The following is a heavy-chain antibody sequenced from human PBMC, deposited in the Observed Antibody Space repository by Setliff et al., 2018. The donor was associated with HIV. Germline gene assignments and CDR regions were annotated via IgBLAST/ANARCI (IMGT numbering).Heavy chain of an antibody. CDR3: ARDSSFNMDV. CDR1: GYTFTGYY. Sequence: GASVKVSCKASGYTFTGYYMHWVRQAPGQGLEWMGRINPNSGGTNYAQKFQGRVTMTRATSISTAYMELSSLRSDDTAVYYCARDSSFNMDVWGKGTTVTVSS. J-gene: IGHJ6*03. CDR2: INPNSGGT. V-gene: IGHV1-2*06.